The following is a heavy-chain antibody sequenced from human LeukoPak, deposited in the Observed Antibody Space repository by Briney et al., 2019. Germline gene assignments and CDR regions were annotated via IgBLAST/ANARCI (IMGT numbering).Heavy chain of an antibody. CDR3: ARELVRPGDRDY. CDR1: GGSISSSSYY. CDR2: IYYSGST. V-gene: IGHV4-39*07. D-gene: IGHD2-8*02. Sequence: SETLSLTCTVSGGSISSSSYYWGWIRQPPGKGLEWIGSIYYSGSTYYNPSLKSRVTISVDTSKNQFSLKLSSVTAADTAVYYCARELVRPGDRDYWGQGTLVTVSS. J-gene: IGHJ4*02.